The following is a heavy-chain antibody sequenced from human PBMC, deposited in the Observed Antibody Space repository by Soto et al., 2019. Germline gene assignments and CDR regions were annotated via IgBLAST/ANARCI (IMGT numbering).Heavy chain of an antibody. Sequence: EVQLLESGGGLVQPGGSLRLSCAASGFTFSSYAMSWVRQATGKGLEWVSAISGSGGSTYYADSVKGRFTISRDNSKNTLYLQMNSLRAEDTAVYYCAKVGCGGDCYSGYFQHWGQGTLVTVSS. CDR3: AKVGCGGDCYSGYFQH. CDR2: ISGSGGST. V-gene: IGHV3-23*01. J-gene: IGHJ1*01. D-gene: IGHD2-21*02. CDR1: GFTFSSYA.